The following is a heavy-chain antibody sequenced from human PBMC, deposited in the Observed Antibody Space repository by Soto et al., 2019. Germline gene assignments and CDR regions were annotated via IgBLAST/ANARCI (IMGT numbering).Heavy chain of an antibody. CDR2: IYYSGST. J-gene: IGHJ4*02. V-gene: IGHV4-30-4*08. CDR1: GGSISSGDYY. Sequence: TSETLSLTYTVSGGSISSGDYYWSWIRQPPGKGREWIGYIYYSGSTYYNPSLKSRVTISVDTSKNQFSLKLSSVTAADTAVYYCARGDGFGDPRVDYWGQGTRATVSS. CDR3: ARGDGFGDPRVDY. D-gene: IGHD3-10*01.